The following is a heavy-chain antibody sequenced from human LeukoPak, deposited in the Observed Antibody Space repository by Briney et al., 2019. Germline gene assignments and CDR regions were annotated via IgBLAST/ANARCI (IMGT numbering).Heavy chain of an antibody. J-gene: IGHJ6*03. Sequence: PGGSLRLSCAASGFTFSDYYMSWIRQAPGKGLVWVSRINNDGSSTTYADSARGRFTVSRDNAKNTLYLQMNSLRAEDSAVYYCARAPNYYDSKAAGSYMDVWRKGTTFTVSS. CDR2: INNDGSST. V-gene: IGHV3-74*01. CDR1: GFTFSDYY. CDR3: ARAPNYYDSKAAGSYMDV. D-gene: IGHD3-22*01.